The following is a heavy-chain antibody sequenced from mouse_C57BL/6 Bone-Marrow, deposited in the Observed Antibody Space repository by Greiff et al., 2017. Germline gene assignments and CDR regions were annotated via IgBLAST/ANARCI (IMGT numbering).Heavy chain of an antibody. V-gene: IGHV1-54*01. D-gene: IGHD1-1*01. Sequence: QVQLQQSGAELVRPGTSVKVSCKASGYAFTNYLIEWVKQRPGQGLEWIGVINPGSGGTNYNEKFKGKATLTADKSSSTAYMQLSSLTSDDSAVYFCARGGYGSIYWWGQGTTLTVSS. J-gene: IGHJ2*01. CDR1: GYAFTNYL. CDR3: ARGGYGSIYW. CDR2: INPGSGGT.